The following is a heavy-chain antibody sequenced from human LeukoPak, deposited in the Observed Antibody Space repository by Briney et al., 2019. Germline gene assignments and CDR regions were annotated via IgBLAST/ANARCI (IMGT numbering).Heavy chain of an antibody. CDR3: AKGGPVEFSSSWYIGFDP. CDR2: ISGSGGST. V-gene: IGHV3-23*01. D-gene: IGHD6-13*01. Sequence: GGSLRLSCAASGFTFSSYAMSWVRQAPGKGLEWVSDISGSGGSTYYADSVKGRFTISRDNSKNTLYLQMNSLRAEDTAVYYCAKGGPVEFSSSWYIGFDPWGQGTLVTVSS. CDR1: GFTFSSYA. J-gene: IGHJ5*02.